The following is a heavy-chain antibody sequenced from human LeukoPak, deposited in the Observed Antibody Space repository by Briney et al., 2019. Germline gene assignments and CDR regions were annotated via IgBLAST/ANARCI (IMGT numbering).Heavy chain of an antibody. V-gene: IGHV4-38-2*01. CDR3: AIGYYYDSSGYQFDI. CDR2: IYHSGST. Sequence: SETPSFTCAVSGYSISSGYYRGWIRQPPGKGLEWIGSIYHSGSTYYNPSLKSRVTISVDTSKNQFSLKLSSVTAADTAVYYCAIGYYYDSSGYQFDIWGQGTMVTVSS. J-gene: IGHJ3*02. D-gene: IGHD3-22*01. CDR1: GYSISSGYY.